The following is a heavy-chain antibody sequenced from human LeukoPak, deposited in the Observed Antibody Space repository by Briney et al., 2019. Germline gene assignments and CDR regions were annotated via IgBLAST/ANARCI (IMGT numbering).Heavy chain of an antibody. CDR1: GYTFTGYY. D-gene: IGHD1-26*01. CDR3: ARGRGSYSLDY. V-gene: IGHV1-2*02. J-gene: IGHJ4*02. CDR2: INPSSGGT. Sequence: ASVNVSCKASGYTFTGYYMHWVRQAPGQGLEWMGWINPSSGGTNYAQKFQGRVTMTRDTSISTAYMELSRLRPDDTAVYYCARGRGSYSLDYWGQGTLVTVSS.